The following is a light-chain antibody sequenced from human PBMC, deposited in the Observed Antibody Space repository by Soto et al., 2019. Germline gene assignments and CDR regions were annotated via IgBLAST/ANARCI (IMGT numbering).Light chain of an antibody. CDR3: QQYYNLPLT. J-gene: IGKJ4*01. CDR2: DAS. V-gene: IGKV1-33*01. CDR1: KDISNY. Sequence: DIQMTQSPSSLSASVGDRVTITCQASKDISNYLNWYQQKPGKAPKLLIYDASNLETGVPSRFSGSGSGTDFTFTISSLQPEDIATYYCQQYYNLPLTFGGGTKVEIK.